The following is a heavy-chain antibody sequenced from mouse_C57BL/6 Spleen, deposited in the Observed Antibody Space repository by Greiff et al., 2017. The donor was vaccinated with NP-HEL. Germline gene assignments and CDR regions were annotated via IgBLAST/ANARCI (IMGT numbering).Heavy chain of an antibody. Sequence: QVHVKQPGAELVRPGSSVKLSCKASGYTFTSYWMHWVKQRPIQGLEWIGNIDPSDSETHYNQKFKDKATLTVDKSSSTAYMQLSSLTSEDSAVYYCARRVLSDYFDYWGQGTTLTVSS. CDR3: ARRVLSDYFDY. V-gene: IGHV1-52*01. D-gene: IGHD1-1*02. J-gene: IGHJ2*01. CDR1: GYTFTSYW. CDR2: IDPSDSET.